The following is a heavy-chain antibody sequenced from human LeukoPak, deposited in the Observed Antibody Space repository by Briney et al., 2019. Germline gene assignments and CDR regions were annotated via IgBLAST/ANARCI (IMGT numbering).Heavy chain of an antibody. Sequence: ASVKVSCKASGYTFTGYYMHWVRQASGQALEWMGWINPNSGGTNYAQKFQGRVTMTRDTSISTAYMELSRLRSDDTAVYYCASLPAAAGIRYFDYWGQGTLVTVSS. CDR2: INPNSGGT. D-gene: IGHD6-13*01. V-gene: IGHV1-2*02. CDR3: ASLPAAAGIRYFDY. J-gene: IGHJ4*02. CDR1: GYTFTGYY.